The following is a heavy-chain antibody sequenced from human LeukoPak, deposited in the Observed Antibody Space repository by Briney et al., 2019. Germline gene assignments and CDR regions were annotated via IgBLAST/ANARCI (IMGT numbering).Heavy chain of an antibody. J-gene: IGHJ4*02. CDR2: INPNSGDT. D-gene: IGHD3-3*01. CDR1: GYTFTTYY. Sequence: GASVKVSCKASGYTFTTYYMHWVRQAPGQGLEWMGWINPNSGDTSFAQKFQGRVTVTRDTSISTAYMELSRLRSDDTAMYYCARETYYDFWSGYYAIDYWGQGTLVTVSS. CDR3: ARETYYDFWSGYYAIDY. V-gene: IGHV1-2*02.